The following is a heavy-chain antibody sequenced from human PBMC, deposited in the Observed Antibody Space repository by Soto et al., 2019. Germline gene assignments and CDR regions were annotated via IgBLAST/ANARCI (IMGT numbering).Heavy chain of an antibody. Sequence: PGGSLRLSCAASGFTFSSYAMSWVRQAPGKGLEWVSAISGSGGSTYYADSVKGRFTISRDNSKNTLYLQMNSLRAEDTAVYYCAKGPSGDILTGYYTGNYYYGMDVWGQGTTVTVSS. D-gene: IGHD3-9*01. V-gene: IGHV3-23*01. J-gene: IGHJ6*02. CDR2: ISGSGGST. CDR1: GFTFSSYA. CDR3: AKGPSGDILTGYYTGNYYYGMDV.